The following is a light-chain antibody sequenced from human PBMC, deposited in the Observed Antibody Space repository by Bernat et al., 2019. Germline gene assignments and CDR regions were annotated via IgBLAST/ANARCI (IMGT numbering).Light chain of an antibody. CDR3: NSRDSGGNLLRV. J-gene: IGLJ3*02. V-gene: IGLV3-19*01. CDR2: GKN. Sequence: SSELTQDPAVSVALGQTVRITCQGDSLRSNYASWYQQKPGQAPVLVNSGKNNRPSGTPDRFSGSSAGNTASLTITGAQAEDEADYFCNSRDSGGNLLRVFGGGTKLTVL. CDR1: SLRSNY.